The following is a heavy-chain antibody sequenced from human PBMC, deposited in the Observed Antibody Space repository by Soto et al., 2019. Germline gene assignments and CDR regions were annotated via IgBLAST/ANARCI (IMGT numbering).Heavy chain of an antibody. D-gene: IGHD3-3*01. CDR1: GGSFSGYY. CDR2: INHSGST. CDR3: ARVRITIFGVVIIPRYFDY. Sequence: SETLSLTCAVYGGSFSGYYWSWIRQPPGKGLEWIGEINHSGSTNYNPSLKSRVTISVDTSKNQFSLKLSSVTAADTAVYYCARVRITIFGVVIIPRYFDYWGQGTLVTVSS. V-gene: IGHV4-34*01. J-gene: IGHJ4*02.